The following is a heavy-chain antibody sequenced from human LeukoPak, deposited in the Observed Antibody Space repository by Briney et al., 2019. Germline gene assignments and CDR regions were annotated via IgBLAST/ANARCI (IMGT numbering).Heavy chain of an antibody. Sequence: GGPLRLSCVASGFTFSDHYMEWVRQAPGKGLEWVGRSRNKANSYSTEYAASVKGRFTISRDDSKTSLFLQMNSLKAEDTAVYYCAPTDVYYFDYWGQGTLVTVSS. CDR3: APTDVYYFDY. D-gene: IGHD5-24*01. J-gene: IGHJ4*02. CDR1: GFTFSDHY. CDR2: SRNKANSYST. V-gene: IGHV3-72*01.